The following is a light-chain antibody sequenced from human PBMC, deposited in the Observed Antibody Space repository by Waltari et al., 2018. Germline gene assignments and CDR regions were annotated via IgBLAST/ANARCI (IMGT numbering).Light chain of an antibody. CDR3: QTWGSGIVT. CDR1: TGHSDFA. V-gene: IGLV4-69*01. J-gene: IGLJ2*01. CDR2: LNSDGSH. Sequence: QPVLTQSPSASASLGASVKLTCTLSTGHSDFALAWHQQQPERGPRYLMKLNSDGSHTKGDEIPDRFSGSSSGAERYLTISSLQSEDEAAYYCQTWGSGIVTFGGGTQLTVL.